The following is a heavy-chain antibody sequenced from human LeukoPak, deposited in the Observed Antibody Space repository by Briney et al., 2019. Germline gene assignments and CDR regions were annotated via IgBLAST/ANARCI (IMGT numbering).Heavy chain of an antibody. CDR3: ARSFVTYGYFDY. D-gene: IGHD3-10*01. J-gene: IGHJ4*02. CDR1: GFTISNYA. V-gene: IGHV3-30*04. CDR2: ISYDGSNK. Sequence: AGSLSLSCAASGFTISNYAMHWVRQAPGKGLEWVVDISYDGSNKYYAGSVKGRFTISRDTSKNTLYVQMNSLRAEDTAVYFCARSFVTYGYFDYWGQGTLVTVSS.